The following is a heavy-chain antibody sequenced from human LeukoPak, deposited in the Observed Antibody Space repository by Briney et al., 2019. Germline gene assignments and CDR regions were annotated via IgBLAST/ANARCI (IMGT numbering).Heavy chain of an antibody. J-gene: IGHJ4*02. CDR2: ISGSGGST. Sequence: GGSLRLSCAASGFTFSSYAMSWVRQAPGKGLEWVSAISGSGGSTYYADSVKGRFTTSRDNSKNTLYLQMNSLRAEDTAVYYCAKARQGLRLGESDYWGQGTLVTVSS. D-gene: IGHD3-16*01. CDR3: AKARQGLRLGESDY. V-gene: IGHV3-23*01. CDR1: GFTFSSYA.